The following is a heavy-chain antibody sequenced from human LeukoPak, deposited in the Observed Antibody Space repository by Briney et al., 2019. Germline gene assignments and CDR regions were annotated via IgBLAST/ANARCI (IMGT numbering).Heavy chain of an antibody. V-gene: IGHV3-53*01. CDR1: EFTVISNY. Sequence: GGSLRLSCAASEFTVISNYMSWVRQAPGKGLEWVSIIYTGGTTSYADSVKGRFTVSRDDFKNTLSLQMNSLRAEDTAVYYCARGSLSGRALDLWGQGTMVTVSS. J-gene: IGHJ3*01. CDR3: ARGSLSGRALDL. CDR2: IYTGGTT.